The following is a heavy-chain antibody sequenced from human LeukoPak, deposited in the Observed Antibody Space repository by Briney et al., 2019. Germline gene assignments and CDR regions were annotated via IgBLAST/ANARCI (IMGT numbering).Heavy chain of an antibody. D-gene: IGHD3-22*01. CDR3: ARARYDSSGYYYAIDY. Sequence: GGSLRLSCAASGFTFSSYSMNWVRQAPGKGLEWVSSISSSSSYIYYADSVKGRFTISRDNAKNSLYLQMNSLRAEDTAVYYCARARYDSSGYYYAIDYWGQGTLVTVSS. CDR1: GFTFSSYS. J-gene: IGHJ4*02. V-gene: IGHV3-21*01. CDR2: ISSSSSYI.